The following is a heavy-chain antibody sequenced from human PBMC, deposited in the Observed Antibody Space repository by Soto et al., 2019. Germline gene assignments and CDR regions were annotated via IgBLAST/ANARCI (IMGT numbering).Heavy chain of an antibody. CDR3: AKSLWDTSGWKTDY. Sequence: SETMSLTCSVSDGSISSLDYYWSLIRQPPGKGLEWIGYIYYSGSINYNPSLKSRVTISVDPSKNQFSLRLSSVTAADTAVYYCAKSLWDTSGWKTDYWGQGTLVTVSS. V-gene: IGHV4-61*08. CDR2: IYYSGSI. J-gene: IGHJ4*02. CDR1: DGSISSLDYY. D-gene: IGHD6-19*01.